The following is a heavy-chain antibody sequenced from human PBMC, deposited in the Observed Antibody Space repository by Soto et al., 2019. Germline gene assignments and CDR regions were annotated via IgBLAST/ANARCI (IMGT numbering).Heavy chain of an antibody. CDR2: IKSQTDGGTT. D-gene: IGHD6-13*01. V-gene: IGHV3-15*07. CDR1: GFTFSNAW. J-gene: IGHJ4*02. Sequence: EVQLVEAGGGLVKPGGSLRLSCAASGFTFSNAWMNWVRQAPGKGREWVGRIKSQTDGGTTNYAAPVKGRFTISRDDSKNTLYMQMPSLKTSDTAVYYCTTTPYVSSWYVHFAYWGQGTLVTVSS. CDR3: TTTPYVSSWYVHFAY.